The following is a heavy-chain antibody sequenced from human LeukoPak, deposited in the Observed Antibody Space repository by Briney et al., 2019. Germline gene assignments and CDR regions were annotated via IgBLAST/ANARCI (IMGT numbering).Heavy chain of an antibody. D-gene: IGHD3-9*01. CDR2: ISGSGGST. V-gene: IGHV3-23*01. J-gene: IGHJ4*02. CDR3: AKDQYYDILTGFDY. CDR1: GFTFSSYA. Sequence: PGGSLRLPCAASGFTFSSYAMSWVRQAPGKGLEWVSAISGSGGSTYYADSVKGRFTISRDNSKNTLYLQMNSLRAEDTAVYYCAKDQYYDILTGFDYWGQGTLVTVSS.